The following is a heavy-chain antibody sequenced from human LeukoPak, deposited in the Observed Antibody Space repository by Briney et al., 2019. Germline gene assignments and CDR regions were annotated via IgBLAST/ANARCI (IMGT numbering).Heavy chain of an antibody. CDR2: IYYSGRT. D-gene: IGHD3-16*02. J-gene: IGHJ4*02. Sequence: SETLSLTCTVSGDSISRSSYYWGWIRQPPGKGLEWIGNIYYSGRTYYNPSLKSRVTISVDTSKNQFSLKLSSVTAADTAVYYCARVGMAYDYVWGSYRYIYLGYFDYWGQGTLVTVSS. CDR1: GDSISRSSYY. CDR3: ARVGMAYDYVWGSYRYIYLGYFDY. V-gene: IGHV4-39*07.